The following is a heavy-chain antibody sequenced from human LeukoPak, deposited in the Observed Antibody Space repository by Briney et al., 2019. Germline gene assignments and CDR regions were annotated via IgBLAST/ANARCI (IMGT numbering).Heavy chain of an antibody. CDR2: IYYSGST. CDR3: AKGRPGYSTPYDY. J-gene: IGHJ4*02. V-gene: IGHV4-59*01. CDR1: GGSISSYY. Sequence: SETLSLTCTVSGGSISSYYWSWIRQPPGKGLEWIGYIYYSGSTNYNPSLKSRVTISVGTSKNQFSLKLSSVTAADTAVYYCAKGRPGYSTPYDYWGQGTLVTVSS. D-gene: IGHD4-11*01.